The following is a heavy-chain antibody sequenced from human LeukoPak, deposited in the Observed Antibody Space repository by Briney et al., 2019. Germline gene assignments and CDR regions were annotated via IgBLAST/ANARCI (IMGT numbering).Heavy chain of an antibody. J-gene: IGHJ4*02. CDR3: ARDPQQLVEGDY. CDR2: IYSGGST. CDR1: GFTVSSNY. Sequence: GGSLRLSCAASGFTVSSNYMSWVRQAPGKGLEWVSVIYSGGSTYYADSMKGRFTISRDNSKNTLYLQMNSLRAEDTAVYYCARDPQQLVEGDYWGQGTLVTVSS. D-gene: IGHD6-13*01. V-gene: IGHV3-66*01.